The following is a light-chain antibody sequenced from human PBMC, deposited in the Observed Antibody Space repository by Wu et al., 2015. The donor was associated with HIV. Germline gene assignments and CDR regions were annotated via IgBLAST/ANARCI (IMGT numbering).Light chain of an antibody. CDR3: QQYYSNPWT. J-gene: IGKJ1*01. CDR1: QGISNY. CDR2: AAS. Sequence: DIQMTQSPSSLSASVGDRVTITCRASQGISNYLAWYQQKPGKAPKLLLYAASRLESGVPSRFSGSGSGTDYSLIISSLQPEDSATYHCQQYYSNPWTFGQGTKVEIK. V-gene: IGKV1-NL1*01.